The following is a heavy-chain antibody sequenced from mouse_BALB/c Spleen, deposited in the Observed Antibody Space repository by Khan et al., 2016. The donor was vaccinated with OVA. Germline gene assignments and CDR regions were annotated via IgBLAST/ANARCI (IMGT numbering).Heavy chain of an antibody. Sequence: QVQLQQSGAELVRPGSSMTISCKASGYAFSNYWMHWVNLGPGQGLEWIGQIYPGDGNTNYNGKFKDKTTLTANKSSSTAYMKISSLTSEDSAVYFDAGSGYDFFAYWGQGTLVTVSA. CDR2: IYPGDGNT. CDR3: AGSGYDFFAY. CDR1: GYAFSNYW. V-gene: IGHV1-80*01. D-gene: IGHD2-14*01. J-gene: IGHJ3*01.